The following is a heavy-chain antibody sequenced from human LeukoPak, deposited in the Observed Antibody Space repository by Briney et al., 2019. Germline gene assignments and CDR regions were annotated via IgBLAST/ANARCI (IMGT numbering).Heavy chain of an antibody. V-gene: IGHV3-53*05. CDR3: AKDLGSGRYAFDI. CDR2: IYSGGTT. D-gene: IGHD3-10*01. J-gene: IGHJ3*02. CDR1: GFTFSSNY. Sequence: GGSLRLSCAASGFTFSSNYMSWVRQAPGKGLECVSIIYSGGTTYYADSVKGRFTISRDNSKNTVYLQMNSLRIEDTAVYYCAKDLGSGRYAFDIWGQGTTVTVSS.